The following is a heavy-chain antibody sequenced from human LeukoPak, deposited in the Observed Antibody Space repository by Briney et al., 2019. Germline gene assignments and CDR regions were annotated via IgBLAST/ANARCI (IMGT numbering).Heavy chain of an antibody. V-gene: IGHV1-2*02. CDR1: GYTLTDFY. J-gene: IGHJ3*02. CDR2: INPNSGGT. CDR3: ARDRVGSGWEHDTFDI. Sequence: ASVKVSCKASGYTLTDFYLPWVRQAPGQGLEWLGWINPNSGGTNYAQKFQGRVTMTRDTSISTAYMELGRLRSDDTAVYYCARDRVGSGWEHDTFDIWGQGTMVTVSS. D-gene: IGHD6-19*01.